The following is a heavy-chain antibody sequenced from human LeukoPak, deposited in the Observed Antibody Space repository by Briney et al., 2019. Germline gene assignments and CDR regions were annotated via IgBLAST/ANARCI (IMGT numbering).Heavy chain of an antibody. J-gene: IGHJ6*02. CDR2: ISGSGGST. Sequence: GGSLRLSCAVSGFTFSSYAMSWVRQAPGKGLEWVSAISGSGGSTYYADSVKGRFTISRDDSKNTLYLQVNSLRAEDTAVYYCAKDLITMVRGSAMDVWGQGTTVTVSS. CDR3: AKDLITMVRGSAMDV. CDR1: GFTFSSYA. D-gene: IGHD3-10*01. V-gene: IGHV3-23*01.